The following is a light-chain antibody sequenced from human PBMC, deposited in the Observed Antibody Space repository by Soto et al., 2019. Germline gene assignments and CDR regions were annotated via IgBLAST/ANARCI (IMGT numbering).Light chain of an antibody. J-gene: IGKJ1*01. CDR2: GAS. CDR3: QQYDNYWT. V-gene: IGKV3-15*01. CDR1: QSVKRN. Sequence: EIVMTQSPATLSVSPGERASLSCRASQSVKRNLAWYQQKPGQAPRLLIYGASTRATGIPARFSGSGSGTEFTLTISSLQSEDFAVYYCQQYDNYWTFGQGTKVEIK.